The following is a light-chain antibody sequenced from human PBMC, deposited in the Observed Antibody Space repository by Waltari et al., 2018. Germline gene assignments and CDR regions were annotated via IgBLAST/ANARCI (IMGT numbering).Light chain of an antibody. V-gene: IGKV3-20*01. CDR2: GAS. J-gene: IGKJ2*01. Sequence: VSTQSPGTLSLSTGDTATLSCRARERVDNNFLAWYHQKPGQTPRLLIYGASSRATGIPDRFSGSGSGTDFILIISRLEPEDSGVYVCQQYSSSVMYTFGQGTKLEI. CDR3: QQYSSSVMYT. CDR1: ERVDNNF.